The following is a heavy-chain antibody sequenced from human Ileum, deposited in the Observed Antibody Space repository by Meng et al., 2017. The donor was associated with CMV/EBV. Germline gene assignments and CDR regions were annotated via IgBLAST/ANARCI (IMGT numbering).Heavy chain of an antibody. CDR1: GYSFTDHY. D-gene: IGHD3-3*01. Sequence: SGYSFTDHYLHGVQQAGGQGQEGMGRFNHRSGGEKYEQKFQGRVTMTGNSYNTTAYIELDRLRVDDTAVYYGGRERDIKVLICLEYDYWGQGTLVTVSS. J-gene: IGHJ4*02. V-gene: IGHV1-2*02. CDR3: GRERDIKVLICLEYDY. CDR2: FNHRSGGE.